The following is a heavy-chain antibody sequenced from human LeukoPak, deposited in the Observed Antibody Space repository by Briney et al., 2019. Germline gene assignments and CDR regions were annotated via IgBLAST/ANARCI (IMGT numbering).Heavy chain of an antibody. CDR3: ARGPRRYCSSTSCSNNWFDP. V-gene: IGHV4-34*01. J-gene: IGHJ5*02. D-gene: IGHD2-2*01. CDR1: GGSFSGYY. CDR2: INHSGST. Sequence: SETLPLTCAVYGGSFSGYYWSWIRQPPGKGLEWIGEINHSGSTNYNPSLKSRVTISVDTSKNQFSLKLSSVTAADTAVYYCARGPRRYCSSTSCSNNWFDPWGQGTLVTVSS.